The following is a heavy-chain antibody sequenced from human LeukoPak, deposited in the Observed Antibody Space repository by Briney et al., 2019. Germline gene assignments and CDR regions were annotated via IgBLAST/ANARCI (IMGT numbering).Heavy chain of an antibody. J-gene: IGHJ5*02. Sequence: VGSLRLSCAASGFTFSSYSMNWVRQAPGKGLEWVSYISSSSSTIYYADSVKGRFTISRDNAKNSLYLQMNSLRAEDTAVYYCARDNGYSYENWFDPWGQGTLVTVSS. V-gene: IGHV3-48*01. D-gene: IGHD5-18*01. CDR3: ARDNGYSYENWFDP. CDR1: GFTFSSYS. CDR2: ISSSSSTI.